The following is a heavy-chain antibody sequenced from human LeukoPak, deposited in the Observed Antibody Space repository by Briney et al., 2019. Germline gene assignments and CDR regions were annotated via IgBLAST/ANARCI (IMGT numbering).Heavy chain of an antibody. V-gene: IGHV4-31*03. Sequence: SQTLSLTCTVSGGSISSGGYYWTWIRQHPGKGLEGIGYIYYSGSTYYNPSLKSRVTISVDTSKNQFSLKLSSVTAADTAVFYCARVDIRSGGNYGMDVWGQGTTVTVSS. CDR1: GGSISSGGYY. CDR2: IYYSGST. CDR3: ARVDIRSGGNYGMDV. J-gene: IGHJ6*02. D-gene: IGHD2-15*01.